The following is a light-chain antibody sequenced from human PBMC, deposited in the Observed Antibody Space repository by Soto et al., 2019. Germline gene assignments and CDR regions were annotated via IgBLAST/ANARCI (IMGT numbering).Light chain of an antibody. CDR3: QHYISFPYT. V-gene: IGKV1-27*01. CDR2: GAS. Sequence: IQMTQSPSSLSASVGERVIVTCRTSQDVQRYLAWYQQTPGKAPKLLMYGASTLQSGVPSRFSGSGSGTDFTLTISSLQPEDVVTYFCQHYISFPYTFGQGPKLEIK. CDR1: QDVQRY. J-gene: IGKJ2*01.